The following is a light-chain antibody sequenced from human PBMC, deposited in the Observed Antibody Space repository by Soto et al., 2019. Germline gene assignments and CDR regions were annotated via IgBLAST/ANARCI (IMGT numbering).Light chain of an antibody. Sequence: IRMTQSPSTQSASVGDRVTITCRASQSIGNWLAWYQQKPGRAPKFLIYEASSLESGVPSRFSGSGSGTEFTLPISGLQPDDFATYYCQQYKSYPLTFGQGTKVDI. CDR3: QQYKSYPLT. J-gene: IGKJ1*01. V-gene: IGKV1-5*03. CDR2: EAS. CDR1: QSIGNW.